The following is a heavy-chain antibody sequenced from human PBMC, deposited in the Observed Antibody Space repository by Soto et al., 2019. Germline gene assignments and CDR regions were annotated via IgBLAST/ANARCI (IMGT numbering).Heavy chain of an antibody. CDR2: IYYSGST. CDR1: GGSISSYC. D-gene: IGHD3-22*01. Sequence: PSETLSLTCTVSGGSISSYCWSWIRQPPGKGLEWIGYIYYSGSTNYNPSLKSRVTISVDTSKNQFSLKLSSVTAADTAVYYCASSYYYDSSGYREDPLLDYWGQGTLATVSS. CDR3: ASSYYYDSSGYREDPLLDY. J-gene: IGHJ4*02. V-gene: IGHV4-59*01.